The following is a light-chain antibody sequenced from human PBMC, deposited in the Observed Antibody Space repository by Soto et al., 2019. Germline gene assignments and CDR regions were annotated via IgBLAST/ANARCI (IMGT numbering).Light chain of an antibody. CDR2: EVS. J-gene: IGLJ1*01. CDR3: SSYTSSTTYV. V-gene: IGLV2-14*01. Sequence: QSALAQTALVSGSSGQSITISCTGTTSDVGEYNYVSWYQQVPGKAPKVIIYEVSSRPAGVSTRFSGSKSGNTASLTISGLQAEDEADYYCSSYTSSTTYVFGTGTKVTVL. CDR1: TSDVGEYNY.